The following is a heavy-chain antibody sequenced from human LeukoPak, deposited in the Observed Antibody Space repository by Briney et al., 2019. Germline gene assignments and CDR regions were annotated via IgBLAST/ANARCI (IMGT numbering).Heavy chain of an antibody. V-gene: IGHV3-23*01. CDR3: AKAQTPYNWFDP. CDR1: GFTFSSYA. J-gene: IGHJ5*02. D-gene: IGHD4-23*01. Sequence: GGSLRLSCAASGFTFSSYAMSWVRQAPGKGLEWVSAISGSGGSTYYADSVKGRFTISRDNSKNTLYLQINSLRAEDTAVYYCAKAQTPYNWFDPWGQGTLVTVSS. CDR2: ISGSGGST.